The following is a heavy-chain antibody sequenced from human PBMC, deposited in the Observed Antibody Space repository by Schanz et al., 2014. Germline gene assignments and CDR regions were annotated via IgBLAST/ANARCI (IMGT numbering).Heavy chain of an antibody. Sequence: EVQLLESGGGLVQPGGSLRLSCLASGFAFSSYGMNWLRQAPGKGLEWVSVIGVDGTTTYYADSVKGRFTISRDNSKNTLYLQMNSLRPEDTAVYYCAKGRFGELSAFDIWGQGTMVTVS. D-gene: IGHD3-10*01. CDR2: IGVDGTTT. CDR3: AKGRFGELSAFDI. V-gene: IGHV3-23*01. CDR1: GFAFSSYG. J-gene: IGHJ3*02.